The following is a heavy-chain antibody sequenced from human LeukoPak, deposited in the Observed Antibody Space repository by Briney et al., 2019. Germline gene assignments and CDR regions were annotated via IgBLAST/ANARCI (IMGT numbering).Heavy chain of an antibody. Sequence: GGSLRLSCAASGFTFITNWMSWVRQAPGKGLEWVASIKEDGSEKYYVGSVMGRFTISRDNGKTSLYLQMNSLRAEDTAVYYCARGGGYASEYWGQGTLVIVSS. CDR3: ARGGGYASEY. J-gene: IGHJ4*02. CDR1: GFTFITNW. CDR2: IKEDGSEK. D-gene: IGHD1-1*01. V-gene: IGHV3-7*01.